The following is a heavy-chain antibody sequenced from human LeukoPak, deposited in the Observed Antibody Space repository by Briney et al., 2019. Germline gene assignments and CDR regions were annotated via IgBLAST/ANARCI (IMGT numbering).Heavy chain of an antibody. J-gene: IGHJ2*01. CDR2: INHSGST. CDR3: ARAQSSGWSSGYFDL. Sequence: SETLSLTCAVYGGSFSGYYWSWIRQPPGKGLEWSGEINHSGSTNYNPSLKSRVTISVDTSKNQFSLKLSSVTAADTAVYYCARAQSSGWSSGYFDLWGRGTLVTVSS. V-gene: IGHV4-34*01. CDR1: GGSFSGYY. D-gene: IGHD6-19*01.